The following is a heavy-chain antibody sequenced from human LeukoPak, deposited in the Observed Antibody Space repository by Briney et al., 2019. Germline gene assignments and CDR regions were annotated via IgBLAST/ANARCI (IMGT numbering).Heavy chain of an antibody. CDR1: GFTFSSYA. CDR3: AKDRLDYYGSGSYYGAFDY. CDR2: ISGSGGST. J-gene: IGHJ4*02. V-gene: IGHV3-23*01. D-gene: IGHD3-10*01. Sequence: GGSLRLSCAASGFTFSSYAISWVRQAPGKGLEWVSAISGSGGSTYYADSVKGRFTISRDNSKNTLYLQMNSLRAEDTAVYYCAKDRLDYYGSGSYYGAFDYWGPGALVTVSS.